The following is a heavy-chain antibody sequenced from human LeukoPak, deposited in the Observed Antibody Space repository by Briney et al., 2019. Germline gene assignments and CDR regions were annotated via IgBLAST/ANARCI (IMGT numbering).Heavy chain of an antibody. CDR1: GFTVSSNY. CDR3: ARDRNGNDAFDI. J-gene: IGHJ3*02. D-gene: IGHD1-14*01. CDR2: IYSGGST. V-gene: IGHV3-66*01. Sequence: GGSLRLSCAASGFTVSSNYMSWVRRAPGKGLEWVSVIYSGGSTYYADSVKGRFTISRDNSKNTLYLQMNSLRAEDTAVYYCARDRNGNDAFDIWGQGTMVTVSS.